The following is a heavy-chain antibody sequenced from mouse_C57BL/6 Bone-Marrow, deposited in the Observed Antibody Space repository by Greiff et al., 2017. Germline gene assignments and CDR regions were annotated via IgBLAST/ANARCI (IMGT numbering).Heavy chain of an antibody. V-gene: IGHV7-3*01. Sequence: EVMLVESGGGLVQPGGSLSLSCAASGFTFTDYYMSWVRQPPGKALEWLGFIRNKANGYTTEYSASVKGRFTISRDNSQSILYLQMNALRAEDSATYYCARYSDYDPWFAYWGQGTLVTVSA. D-gene: IGHD2-4*01. CDR3: ARYSDYDPWFAY. J-gene: IGHJ3*01. CDR2: IRNKANGYTT. CDR1: GFTFTDYY.